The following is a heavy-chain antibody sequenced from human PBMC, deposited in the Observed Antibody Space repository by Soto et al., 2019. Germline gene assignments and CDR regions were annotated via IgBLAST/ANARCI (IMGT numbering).Heavy chain of an antibody. D-gene: IGHD3-22*01. V-gene: IGHV4-34*01. CDR1: GGSFSGYY. J-gene: IGHJ4*02. CDR3: ARGSNYYDSSGHYSNFDY. CDR2: INHSGST. Sequence: SETLSLTCAVYGGSFSGYYLSWIRQPPGKGLEWIGEINHSGSTNYNPSLKSRVTISVDTSKNQFSLKLSSVTAADTAVYYCARGSNYYDSSGHYSNFDYWGQGTLVTVSS.